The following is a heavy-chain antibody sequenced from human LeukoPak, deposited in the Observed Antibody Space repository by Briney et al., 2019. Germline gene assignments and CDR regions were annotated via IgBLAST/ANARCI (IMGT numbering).Heavy chain of an antibody. Sequence: SETLSLTCTVSGGSISGYYWSWIRRPPGKGLEWIGYIYYTGSTNYNPSLKSRVTISVDTSKNQFSLKLSSVTAADTAVYYCARRYDSTLYYYYYMDVWGKGTTVTVSS. J-gene: IGHJ6*03. CDR3: ARRYDSTLYYYYYMDV. CDR2: IYYTGST. CDR1: GGSISGYY. V-gene: IGHV4-59*08. D-gene: IGHD3-22*01.